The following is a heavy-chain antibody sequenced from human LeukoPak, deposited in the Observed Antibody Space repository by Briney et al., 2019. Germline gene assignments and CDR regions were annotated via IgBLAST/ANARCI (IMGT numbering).Heavy chain of an antibody. V-gene: IGHV4-39*01. Sequence: SETLSLTCTVSGGSIRTDGSDWAWGRQPRGKGREWNGSIYIDGITHYNSSLQSRVTLSIDTSKHQFSLKLPSVTAADTAVFYCARLFTRAWEYRYGMDVWGQGTAVTVSS. CDR1: GGSIRTDGSD. CDR2: IYIDGIT. D-gene: IGHD1-26*01. J-gene: IGHJ6*02. CDR3: ARLFTRAWEYRYGMDV.